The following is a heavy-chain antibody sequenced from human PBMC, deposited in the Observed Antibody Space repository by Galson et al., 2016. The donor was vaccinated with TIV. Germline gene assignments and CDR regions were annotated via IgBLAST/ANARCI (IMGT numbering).Heavy chain of an antibody. D-gene: IGHD3-22*01. CDR1: GFIVDDNY. J-gene: IGHJ6*02. CDR2: IYGDGRT. V-gene: IGHV3-53*01. CDR3: ARDSYYDARGYYYYYSGMDV. Sequence: SLRLSCAASGFIVDDNYMTWIRQAPGKGLEWVSVIYGDGRTYYTDSVRGRFTISRDSSKNTLYLQMNSLRAEDTAVYYCARDSYYDARGYYYYYSGMDVWGQGTTVTVSS.